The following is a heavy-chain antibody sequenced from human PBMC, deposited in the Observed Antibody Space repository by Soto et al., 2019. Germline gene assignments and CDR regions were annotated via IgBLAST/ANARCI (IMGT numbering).Heavy chain of an antibody. D-gene: IGHD2-15*01. CDR1: GGTFSSYA. CDR3: ARDFGYCSGGSCYSIRDYYYYGMDV. Sequence: ASVKVSCKASGGTFSSYAISWVRQAPGQGLEWMGGIIPIFGTANYAQKFQGRVTITADESTSTAYMELSSLRSEDTAVYYCARDFGYCSGGSCYSIRDYYYYGMDVWGQGTTVTVSS. V-gene: IGHV1-69*13. J-gene: IGHJ6*02. CDR2: IIPIFGTA.